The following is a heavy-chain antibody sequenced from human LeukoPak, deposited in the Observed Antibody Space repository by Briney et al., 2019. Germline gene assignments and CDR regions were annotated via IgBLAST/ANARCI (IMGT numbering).Heavy chain of an antibody. CDR3: ARFTYYYDSSGYRPPFLHHY. V-gene: IGHV4-39*01. D-gene: IGHD3-22*01. CDR2: IYYSGST. Sequence: PSETLSLTCTVSGGSISISSYYWGWIRQPPGKGLEWIGSIYYSGSTYYNPSLKSRVTISVDTSKNQFSLKLSSVTAADTAVYYCARFTYYYDSSGYRPPFLHHYWGQGTLVTVSS. J-gene: IGHJ4*02. CDR1: GGSISISSYY.